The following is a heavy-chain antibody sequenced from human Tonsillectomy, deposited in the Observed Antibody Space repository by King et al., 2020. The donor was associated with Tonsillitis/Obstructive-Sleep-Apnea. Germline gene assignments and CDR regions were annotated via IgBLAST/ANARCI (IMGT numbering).Heavy chain of an antibody. CDR2: IDHSRST. J-gene: IGHJ3*02. Sequence: VQLQQWGAGLLKPSETLSLTCAVYGGSFSGYYWSWIRQPPGKGLEWIGEIDHSRSTNSNPSLKSRITISVDTSNNMFSLKLSSVTAADTAVYYCARAAEAFDICGQGTMVTGSS. CDR1: GGSFSGYY. V-gene: IGHV4-34*01. CDR3: ARAAEAFDI.